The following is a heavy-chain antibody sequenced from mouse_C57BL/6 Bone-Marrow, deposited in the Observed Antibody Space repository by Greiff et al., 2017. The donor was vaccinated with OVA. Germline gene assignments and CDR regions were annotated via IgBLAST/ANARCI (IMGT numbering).Heavy chain of an antibody. CDR3: ARHLTTVVVDY. CDR2: IYPRSGNT. J-gene: IGHJ2*01. D-gene: IGHD1-1*01. Sequence: VKLMESGAELARPGASVKLSCKASGYTFTSYGISWVKQRTGQGLEWIGEIYPRSGNTYYNEKFKGKATLTADKSSSTAYMELRSLTSEDSAVYFCARHLTTVVVDYWGQGTTLTVSS. CDR1: GYTFTSYG. V-gene: IGHV1-81*01.